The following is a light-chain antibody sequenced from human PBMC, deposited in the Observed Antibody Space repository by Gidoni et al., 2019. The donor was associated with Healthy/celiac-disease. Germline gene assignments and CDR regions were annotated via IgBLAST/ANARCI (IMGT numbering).Light chain of an antibody. CDR1: QSLLHCNGYNY. Sequence: DIELTQSRLSLPVTPGEPASISCRYRQSLLHCNGYNYWDWYLQKPGQAPQPLIHLGSKRASGVPDRVSGSGSGTDFTLKISRGEAEDVGVYYCMQALQTLPAFTFGPGTKVDIK. J-gene: IGKJ3*01. CDR2: LGS. CDR3: MQALQTLPAFT. V-gene: IGKV2-28*01.